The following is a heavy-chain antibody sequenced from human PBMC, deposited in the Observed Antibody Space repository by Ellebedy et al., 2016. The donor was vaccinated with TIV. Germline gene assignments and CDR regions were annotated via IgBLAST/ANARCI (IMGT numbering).Heavy chain of an antibody. CDR3: AKGFYRFGDFPYYFDC. J-gene: IGHJ4*02. D-gene: IGHD3-10*01. CDR1: GFTFSSYG. V-gene: IGHV3-30*02. CDR2: IRYDGSNK. Sequence: PGGSLRLSCAASGFTFSSYGMHWVRQAPGKGLEWVAFIRYDGSNKYYADSVKGRFTISRDNSKNTLYVQMNNLRAEDTAVYYCAKGFYRFGDFPYYFDCWGQGTLVTVSS.